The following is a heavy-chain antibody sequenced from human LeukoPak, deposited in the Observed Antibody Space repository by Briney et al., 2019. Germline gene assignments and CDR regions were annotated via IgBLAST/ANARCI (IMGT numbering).Heavy chain of an antibody. CDR3: ATDYGYYFDY. J-gene: IGHJ4*02. CDR2: ISGSGGTT. CDR1: GFTFSSYD. Sequence: PGGTLRLSCAASGFTFSSYDMSWVRQAPGKGLECVSAISGSGGTTYYADSVKGRFTISRDNAKNSLYLQIHSLRAEDTAVYFCATDYGYYFDYWGQGTLVAVSS. V-gene: IGHV3-23*01. D-gene: IGHD4-17*01.